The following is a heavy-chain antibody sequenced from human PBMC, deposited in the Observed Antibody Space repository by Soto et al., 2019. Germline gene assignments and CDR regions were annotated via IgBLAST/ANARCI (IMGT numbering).Heavy chain of an antibody. D-gene: IGHD3-10*01. V-gene: IGHV3-23*01. CDR2: FRTGGDDATT. J-gene: IGHJ4*02. Sequence: GGSLRLSCAASGFTFSSYSMSWVRQAPGKGLEWVSGFRTGGDDATTYYADSVKGRFTISRDTSKSMLFLQMNSLRAEDTAIYYCAKPANSGPGSQYFDHWGQGPMVTVSP. CDR1: GFTFSSYS. CDR3: AKPANSGPGSQYFDH.